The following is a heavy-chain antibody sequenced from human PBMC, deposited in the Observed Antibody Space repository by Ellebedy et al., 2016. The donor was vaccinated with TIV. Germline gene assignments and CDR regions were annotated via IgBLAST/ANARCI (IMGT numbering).Heavy chain of an antibody. J-gene: IGHJ4*02. CDR3: TRETNPPPGALAGTGFDC. Sequence: GESLKISCVASGFTFNTYGMHWVRQAPGKGLEWVAFKRFDGRNEYNGDSVKGRFIISRDLSKNTLYLQMNRLRSDETGLYYCTRETNPPPGALAGTGFDCWGQGTLVVVSS. V-gene: IGHV3-30*02. CDR2: KRFDGRNE. D-gene: IGHD6-19*01. CDR1: GFTFNTYG.